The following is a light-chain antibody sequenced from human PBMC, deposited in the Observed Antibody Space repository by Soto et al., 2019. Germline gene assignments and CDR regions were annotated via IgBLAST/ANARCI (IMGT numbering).Light chain of an antibody. CDR1: QSFSSY. J-gene: IGKJ5*01. V-gene: IGKV3-11*01. Sequence: DIVLTQSPATLSLSPGERATLSCRAGQSFSSYLAWYQQKPGQAPRLLIYDASSRATGIPARFSGSGSGTDFTLTISSLEPEDFAVYYCQQRSNWRSTFGQGTRLEIK. CDR3: QQRSNWRST. CDR2: DAS.